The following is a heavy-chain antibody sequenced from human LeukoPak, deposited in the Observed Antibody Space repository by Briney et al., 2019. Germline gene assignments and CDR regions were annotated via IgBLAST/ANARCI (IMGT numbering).Heavy chain of an antibody. Sequence: KPGGSLRLSCVASGFTFSDYYMSWIRQAPGKGLEWVSYIRSSGTTIHYADSVKGRFTISRDNAKNSLYLQMNSLRAEDTAVYYCARDRGAVTDVFDYWGQGTLVTVSS. CDR2: IRSSGTTI. J-gene: IGHJ4*02. CDR1: GFTFSDYY. V-gene: IGHV3-11*04. CDR3: ARDRGAVTDVFDY. D-gene: IGHD6-19*01.